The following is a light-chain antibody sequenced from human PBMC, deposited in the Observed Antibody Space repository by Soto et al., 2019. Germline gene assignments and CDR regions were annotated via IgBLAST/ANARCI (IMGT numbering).Light chain of an antibody. V-gene: IGKV1-27*01. CDR1: QGIANY. J-gene: IGKJ5*01. Sequence: DIQMTQSPSSLSASVGDRVTITCRASQGIANYLAWYQQKPGKVPKLLIYAASTLEPGVPSRFSGSGFGTDFTLSISSLQPEDFATYYCQQLNSYPITFGQGTRLEIK. CDR3: QQLNSYPIT. CDR2: AAS.